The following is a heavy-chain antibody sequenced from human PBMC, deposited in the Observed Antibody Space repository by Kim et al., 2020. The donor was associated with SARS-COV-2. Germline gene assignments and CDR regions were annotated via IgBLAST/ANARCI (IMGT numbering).Heavy chain of an antibody. CDR1: GFTFSSYG. J-gene: IGHJ4*02. D-gene: IGHD3-22*01. Sequence: GGSLRLSCAASGFTFSSYGMHWVRQAPGKGLEWVAVIWYDGSNKYYADSVKGRFTISRDNSKNTLYLQMNSLRAEDTAVYYCARDHDSMIVGVDYWGQGTLVTVSS. CDR3: ARDHDSMIVGVDY. CDR2: IWYDGSNK. V-gene: IGHV3-33*01.